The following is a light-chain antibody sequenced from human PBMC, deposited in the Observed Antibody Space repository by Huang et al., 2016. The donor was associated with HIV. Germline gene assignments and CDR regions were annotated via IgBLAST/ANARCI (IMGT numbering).Light chain of an antibody. V-gene: IGKV3-11*01. CDR3: QQRSNL. J-gene: IGKJ1*01. CDR1: QSVSSY. Sequence: EIVLTQFPATLSLSPGERATLSCRASQSVSSYLAWYQQKPGQAPRLLSYEASNRATGIPARVSGSGSGTDFTLTISSLEPEDFAVYYCQQRSNLFGQGTKVEIK. CDR2: EAS.